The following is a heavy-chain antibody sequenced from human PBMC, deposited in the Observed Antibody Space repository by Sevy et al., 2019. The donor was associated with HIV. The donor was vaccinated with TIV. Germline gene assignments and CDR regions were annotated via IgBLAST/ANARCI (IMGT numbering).Heavy chain of an antibody. Sequence: ASVKVTSKASGGTFNRYAISWVRQAPGHGLEWLGGIIPIFGTTNYAQKFQGRVTITADESTSTAYMEVSSLRSEDTAVYYCARLTVAGLGGWFDPWGHGTLVTVSS. D-gene: IGHD6-19*01. CDR2: IIPIFGTT. V-gene: IGHV1-69*13. CDR1: GGTFNRYA. J-gene: IGHJ5*02. CDR3: ARLTVAGLGGWFDP.